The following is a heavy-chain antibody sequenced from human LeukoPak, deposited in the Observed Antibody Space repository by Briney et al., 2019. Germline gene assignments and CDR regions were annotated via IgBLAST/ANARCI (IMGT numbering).Heavy chain of an antibody. D-gene: IGHD6-19*01. V-gene: IGHV3-23*01. J-gene: IGHJ4*02. CDR1: GFTFSSYA. CDR2: ISGSGGST. CDR3: ARTPKLAVTGIVDY. Sequence: GGSLRLSCAASGFTFSSYAMSWARQAPGKGLEWVSGISGSGGSTYYADSVKGRFTISRDNSGTTLYLQMNSLRAEDTAVYYCARTPKLAVTGIVDYWGQGTLVTVSS.